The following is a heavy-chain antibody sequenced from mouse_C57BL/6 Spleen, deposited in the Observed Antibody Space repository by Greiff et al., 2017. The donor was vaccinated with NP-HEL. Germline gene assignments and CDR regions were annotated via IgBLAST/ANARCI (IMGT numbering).Heavy chain of an antibody. V-gene: IGHV1-52*01. CDR3: ARGGYYYGSSNWYFDV. D-gene: IGHD1-1*01. CDR2: IDPSDSET. CDR1: GYTFTSYW. J-gene: IGHJ1*03. Sequence: QVQLQQPGAELVRPGSSVKLSCKASGYTFTSYWMHWVKQRPIQGLEWIGNIDPSDSETHYNQKFKDKATLTVDKSSSTAYMQLSSLTSEDSAVYYCARGGYYYGSSNWYFDVWGTGTTVTVSS.